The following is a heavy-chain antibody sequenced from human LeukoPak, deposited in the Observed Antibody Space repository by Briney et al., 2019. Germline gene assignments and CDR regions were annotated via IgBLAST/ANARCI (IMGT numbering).Heavy chain of an antibody. D-gene: IGHD1-26*01. V-gene: IGHV3-33*01. J-gene: IGHJ3*01. CDR3: ARAGSYYNSFEF. Sequence: SGGPLRLSCAATGFIFSNYGMHWVRQAPGKGLEWVALIWYDGSNKYYADSVKGRFTISRDNSMNTLYLQMNSLRVEDTAVYYCARAGSYYNSFEFWGQGTMVTVSS. CDR1: GFIFSNYG. CDR2: IWYDGSNK.